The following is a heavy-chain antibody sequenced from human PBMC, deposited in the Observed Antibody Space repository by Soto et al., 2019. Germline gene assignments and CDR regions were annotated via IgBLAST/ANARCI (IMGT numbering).Heavy chain of an antibody. CDR2: IYWDDDK. V-gene: IGHV2-5*02. Sequence: QITLKESGPTLVKPTQTLTLTCTFSGFSLTTRGVGVGWIRQPPGKALECLALIYWDDDKRYSPSLQSRLSITIDTSKNQVVLTMTNVDPVDTATYYCAHIPNYYQYDWFDPWGQGTLVSVSS. J-gene: IGHJ5*02. CDR3: AHIPNYYQYDWFDP. D-gene: IGHD3-16*01. CDR1: GFSLTTRGVG.